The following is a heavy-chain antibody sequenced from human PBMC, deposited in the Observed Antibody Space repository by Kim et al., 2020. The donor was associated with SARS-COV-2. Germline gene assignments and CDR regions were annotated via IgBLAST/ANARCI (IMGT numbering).Heavy chain of an antibody. D-gene: IGHD2-8*02. J-gene: IGHJ3*01. CDR1: GGSISSYD. CDR2: IYYSGSA. Sequence: SETLSLTCTVSGGSISSYDWSWIRKPPGKGLEWIGYIYYSGSANSNPYLTSRGPITVDMYKNKISLKLSPGTAAATAAAYCERSQDYWHLLPINDV. CDR3: ERSQDYWHLLPINDV. V-gene: IGHV4-59*08.